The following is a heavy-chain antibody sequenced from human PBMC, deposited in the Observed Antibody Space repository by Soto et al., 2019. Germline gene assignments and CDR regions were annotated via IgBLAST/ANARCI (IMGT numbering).Heavy chain of an antibody. CDR3: ARLLGGADAYNYLDY. CDR1: GVSIRSHY. J-gene: IGHJ4*02. Sequence: SETLSLTCAVSGVSIRSHYWSWIRQPPGKRLEWVGYIFHSGVTNYNPSLQRRITMSVDMSNNQFSLNLSSVTAADTAVYYCARLLGGADAYNYLDYWSKGTLVTVSS. V-gene: IGHV4-59*11. D-gene: IGHD1-1*01. CDR2: IFHSGVT.